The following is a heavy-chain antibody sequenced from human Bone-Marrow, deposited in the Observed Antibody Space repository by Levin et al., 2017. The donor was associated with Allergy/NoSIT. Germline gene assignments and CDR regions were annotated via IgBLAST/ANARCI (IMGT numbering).Heavy chain of an antibody. J-gene: IGHJ5*02. V-gene: IGHV3-9*01. CDR1: GFNFENYA. D-gene: IGHD3-22*01. CDR3: AKGDSSAWPKSWFDP. Sequence: QTGGSLRLSCAASGFNFENYAMHWVRQSPGKGLEWVSGISWNSVYTGYADSVKGRFIISRDNSKNFLYLQMDSLESDDTALYYCAKGDSSAWPKSWFDPWGQGTLVTVSS. CDR2: ISWNSVYT.